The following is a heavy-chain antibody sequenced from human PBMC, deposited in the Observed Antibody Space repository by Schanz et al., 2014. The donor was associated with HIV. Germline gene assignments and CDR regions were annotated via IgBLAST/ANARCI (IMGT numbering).Heavy chain of an antibody. Sequence: EVQLLESGGGLVQPGGSLRLSCAASGFTFSNFAMNWVRQAPGKGLEWVSSITSSSSYIYYADSLKGRFTVSRDNAKNSLYLEINSLRVEDTAIYYCARDESAQWLFDLWGRGTLLTVSS. V-gene: IGHV3-21*01. J-gene: IGHJ2*01. CDR3: ARDESAQWLFDL. CDR1: GFTFSNFA. CDR2: ITSSSSYI. D-gene: IGHD5-18*01.